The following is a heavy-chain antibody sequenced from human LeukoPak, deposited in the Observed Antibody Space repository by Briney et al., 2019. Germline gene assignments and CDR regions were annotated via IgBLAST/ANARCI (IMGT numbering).Heavy chain of an antibody. CDR1: GGSSSVYY. CDR2: ITHTGRT. J-gene: IGHJ4*01. V-gene: IGHV4-34*08. Sequence: SETLSLTCAVYGGSSSVYYWSWIRQPPGKGLEWIGEITHTGRTNYNPYLKSRVTISVDTSKNQFSLRLNSVTAADTAVYYCAPIFGGYSDFDYWGQGTLVTVSS. D-gene: IGHD5-12*01. CDR3: APIFGGYSDFDY.